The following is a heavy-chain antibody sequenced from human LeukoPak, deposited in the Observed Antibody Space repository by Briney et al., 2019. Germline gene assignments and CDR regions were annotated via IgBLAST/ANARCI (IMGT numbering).Heavy chain of an antibody. CDR3: AKGVYSVFPDSRVLDY. J-gene: IGHJ4*02. CDR2: ISGSGDST. CDR1: GFTFSSYA. D-gene: IGHD5/OR15-5a*01. Sequence: PGGSLRLSCAASGFTFSSYAMSWVRQAPGKGLEWVSIISGSGDSTYYANSVKGRFTISRDNSKNTLYLQMSSLSAEDTAVYYCAKGVYSVFPDSRVLDYWGQGTLVTVSS. V-gene: IGHV3-23*01.